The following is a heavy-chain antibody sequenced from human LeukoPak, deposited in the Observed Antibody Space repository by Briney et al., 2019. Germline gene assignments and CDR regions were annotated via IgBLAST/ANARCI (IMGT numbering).Heavy chain of an antibody. CDR3: ARLVQPYSSSSFFDY. Sequence: GESLKISCKGSGYSSTSYWIGWVRQMPGKGLEWMGIIYPGDSDTRYSPSFQGQVTISADKSISTAYLQWSSLKASDTAMYYCARLVQPYSSSSFFDYWGQGTLVTVSS. D-gene: IGHD6-6*01. CDR1: GYSSTSYW. V-gene: IGHV5-51*01. J-gene: IGHJ4*02. CDR2: IYPGDSDT.